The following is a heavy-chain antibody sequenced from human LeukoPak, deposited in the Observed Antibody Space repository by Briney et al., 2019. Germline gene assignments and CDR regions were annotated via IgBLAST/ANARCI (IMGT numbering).Heavy chain of an antibody. J-gene: IGHJ4*02. CDR2: ISGSGGST. Sequence: GGSLRLSCAASGFTFSSYAMSWDRQAPGKGLERVSAISGSGGSTYYADSVKGRFTISRDNSKNTLYLQMNSLRAEDTAVYYCAKDPRVQQWLVLIYYFDYWGQGTLVTVSS. CDR3: AKDPRVQQWLVLIYYFDY. V-gene: IGHV3-23*01. CDR1: GFTFSSYA. D-gene: IGHD6-19*01.